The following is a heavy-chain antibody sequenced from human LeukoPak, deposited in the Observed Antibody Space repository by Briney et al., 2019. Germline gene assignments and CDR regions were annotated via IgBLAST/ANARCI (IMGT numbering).Heavy chain of an antibody. CDR1: GGSINGYY. D-gene: IGHD5-24*01. V-gene: IGHV4-59*01. CDR3: ARESVEMATIFGY. J-gene: IGHJ4*02. CDR2: IYYSGST. Sequence: NPSETLSLTCTVSGGSINGYYWSWIRQPPGKGLEWIGYIYYSGSTSYNPSLKSRVTISVDTSKNLFSLKLSSVTAADTAVYYCARESVEMATIFGYWGQGTLVTVSS.